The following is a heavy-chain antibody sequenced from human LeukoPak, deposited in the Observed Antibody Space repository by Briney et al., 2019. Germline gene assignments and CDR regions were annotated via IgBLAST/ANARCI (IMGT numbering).Heavy chain of an antibody. D-gene: IGHD3-10*01. V-gene: IGHV3-53*01. J-gene: IGHJ5*02. CDR3: AREATVVRGNTIDP. CDR2: IYSGGRT. CDR1: GFTVSSNY. Sequence: GGSLRLSCAASGFTVSSNYMSWIRQAPGKGLEWVSVIYSGGRTDYADSVKGRFTISRDSSKNTLYLQMNSLRAEDTAVYYCAREATVVRGNTIDPWGQETLVTVSS.